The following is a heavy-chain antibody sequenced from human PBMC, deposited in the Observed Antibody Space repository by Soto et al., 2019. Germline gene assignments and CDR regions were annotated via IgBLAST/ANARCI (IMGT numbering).Heavy chain of an antibody. CDR1: GFTFSTYA. CDR3: ANGPAQVVREGPDF. CDR2: VSDSGSDT. J-gene: IGHJ4*02. D-gene: IGHD2-21*01. V-gene: IGHV3-23*01. Sequence: EVQLSESGGGLVQAGGSLRLSCAASGFTFSTYAMAWVRQAPGKGLQWVSVVSDSGSDTYYVDSVKGRITISRDNSKNTLKLQMNSLRVDGTAIYICANGPAQVVREGPDFWGQGTLVTVSS.